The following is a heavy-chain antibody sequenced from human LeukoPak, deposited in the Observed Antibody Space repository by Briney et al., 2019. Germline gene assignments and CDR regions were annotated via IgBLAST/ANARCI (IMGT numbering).Heavy chain of an antibody. D-gene: IGHD3-3*01. Sequence: GGSLRLSCTASGFSVNNNYVNWVRQAPGKGLEWVSIIYGGGDTSYADSVKGRFTISRDNSKNTVYLQMNSLRAEDTAVYYCAKESGYYHYWGQGTQVTVSS. CDR1: GFSVNNNY. CDR3: AKESGYYHY. J-gene: IGHJ4*02. V-gene: IGHV3-53*01. CDR2: IYGGGDT.